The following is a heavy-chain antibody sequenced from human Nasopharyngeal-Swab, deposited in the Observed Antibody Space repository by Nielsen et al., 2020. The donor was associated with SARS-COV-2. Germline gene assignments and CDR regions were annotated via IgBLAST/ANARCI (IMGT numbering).Heavy chain of an antibody. CDR2: MNPNSGNT. CDR3: ARGHVLRYFDWLVKQINAFDI. V-gene: IGHV1-8*01. J-gene: IGHJ3*02. Sequence: ASVKVSCKASGYTFTSYDINWVRQATGQGLEWMGWMNPNSGNTGYAQKFRGIVTMTRNTSISTAYMELSSLRSEDTAVYYCARGHVLRYFDWLVKQINAFDIWGQGTMVTVSS. D-gene: IGHD3-9*01. CDR1: GYTFTSYD.